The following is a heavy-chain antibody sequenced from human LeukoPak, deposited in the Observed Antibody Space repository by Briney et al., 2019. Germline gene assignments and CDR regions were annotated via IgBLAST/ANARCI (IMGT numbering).Heavy chain of an antibody. CDR2: IIPILGIA. CDR1: GGTFSSYA. CDR3: ARDRAEYQLLAYNWFDP. D-gene: IGHD2-2*01. Sequence: SVKVSCKASGGTFSSYAISWVRQAPGQGLEWMGRIIPILGIANYAQKFQGRVTITADKSTSTAYMELSSLRSEDTAVYYCARDRAEYQLLAYNWFDPWGQGTLVTVSS. V-gene: IGHV1-69*04. J-gene: IGHJ5*02.